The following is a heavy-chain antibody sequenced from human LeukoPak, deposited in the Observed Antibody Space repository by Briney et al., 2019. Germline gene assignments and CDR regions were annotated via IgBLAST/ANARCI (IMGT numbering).Heavy chain of an antibody. Sequence: GGSLRLSCAASGFTFRSDGMSWVRQAPGKGLDWVAAISGSGGVIYHADSVRGRFTISRDNSKNTLYLQMNSLRAEDTAVYYCAKVRVLRYFDWLPEANWFDPWGQGTLVTVSS. D-gene: IGHD3-9*01. CDR2: ISGSGGVI. J-gene: IGHJ5*02. V-gene: IGHV3-23*01. CDR3: AKVRVLRYFDWLPEANWFDP. CDR1: GFTFRSDG.